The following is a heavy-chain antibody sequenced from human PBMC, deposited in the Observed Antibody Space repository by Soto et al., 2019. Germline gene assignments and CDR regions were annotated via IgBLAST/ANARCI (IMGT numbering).Heavy chain of an antibody. CDR2: IDPSDSYI. Sequence: HGESLKISCKGSGYIFTSYWISWVRQMPGKGLEWMGRIDPSDSYIRYSPSFQGHVTISADKSISTAYLQWSSLKASDTAMYYCARILRSDAFDIWGQGTMVTVSS. D-gene: IGHD4-17*01. J-gene: IGHJ3*02. V-gene: IGHV5-10-1*01. CDR3: ARILRSDAFDI. CDR1: GYIFTSYW.